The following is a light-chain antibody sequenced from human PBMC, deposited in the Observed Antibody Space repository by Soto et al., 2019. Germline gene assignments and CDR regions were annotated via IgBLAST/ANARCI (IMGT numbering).Light chain of an antibody. V-gene: IGKV1-39*01. CDR1: QSIKKS. CDR2: AAS. Sequence: DVQMTQSPSSLSASVGDRVTITCRASQSIKKSLNWYQQKPGKAPKVLIYAASNLQSGVPSRFSGSGSGTYFTLTVSSLQPEDFATYFCQQSYNTPWTFGQGTKVEIK. J-gene: IGKJ1*01. CDR3: QQSYNTPWT.